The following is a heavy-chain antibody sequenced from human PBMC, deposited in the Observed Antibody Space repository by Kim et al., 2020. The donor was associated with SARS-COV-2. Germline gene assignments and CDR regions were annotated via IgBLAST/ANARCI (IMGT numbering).Heavy chain of an antibody. V-gene: IGHV3-23*01. J-gene: IGHJ6*02. CDR3: AKDGDVSYGMDV. Sequence: GGSLRLSCAASGFTFSSYAMSWVRQAPGKGLEWVSAISGSGGSTYNADSVKGRFTISRDNSKNTLYLQMNSLRAEDTAVYYSAKDGDVSYGMDVWGPGTTGTVS. CDR1: GFTFSSYA. CDR2: ISGSGGST. D-gene: IGHD7-27*01.